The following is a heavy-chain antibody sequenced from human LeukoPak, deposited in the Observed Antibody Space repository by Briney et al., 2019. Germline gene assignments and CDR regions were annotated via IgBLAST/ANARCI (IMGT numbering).Heavy chain of an antibody. V-gene: IGHV3-48*03. CDR3: ARVRSGYSHENYFDY. D-gene: IGHD5-18*01. CDR1: GFTFSSYE. CDR2: ISGSGSTI. J-gene: IGHJ4*02. Sequence: GGSLRLSCAASGFTFSSYEMNWVRQAPGKGLEWVSYISGSGSTIYYADSVKGRFTISRDNAKDSLYLQMNSLRAEDTAVYYCARVRSGYSHENYFDYWGQGTLVTVAS.